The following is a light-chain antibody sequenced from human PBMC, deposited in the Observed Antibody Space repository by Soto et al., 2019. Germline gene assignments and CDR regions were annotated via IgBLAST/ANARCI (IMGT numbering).Light chain of an antibody. Sequence: DIQITQSPSSLSAYVGDRVTITFRSSQSISSYLNWYQQKPGKAPNLLMYAASSLQSGVPTRFSGSGSGTDFTLTISSLQPEDFATYYCQQSYSTPPKFGQGTKV. CDR1: QSISSY. CDR2: AAS. CDR3: QQSYSTPPK. V-gene: IGKV1-39*01. J-gene: IGKJ1*01.